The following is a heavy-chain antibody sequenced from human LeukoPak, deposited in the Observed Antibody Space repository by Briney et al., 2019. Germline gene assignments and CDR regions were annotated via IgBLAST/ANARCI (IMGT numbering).Heavy chain of an antibody. CDR1: GFTFSSYG. J-gene: IGHJ5*02. CDR3: AKPGIAAAGTKGVWFDP. CDR2: ISYDGSNK. D-gene: IGHD6-13*01. Sequence: PGRSPRLSCAATGFTFSSYGMHWVRQAPGKRLEWVAVISYDGSNKYYADSVKGRFTISRDNSKNTLYLQMNSLRAEDTAVYYCAKPGIAAAGTKGVWFDPWGQGTLVTVSS. V-gene: IGHV3-30*18.